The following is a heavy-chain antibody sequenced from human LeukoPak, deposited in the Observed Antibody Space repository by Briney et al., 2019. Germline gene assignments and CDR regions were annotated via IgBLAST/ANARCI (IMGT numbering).Heavy chain of an antibody. CDR1: GGSFSGYY. D-gene: IGHD3-3*01. CDR3: ATQYYDFWSGYYREENWFDP. V-gene: IGHV4-34*01. J-gene: IGHJ5*02. CDR2: INHSGST. Sequence: SETLSLTXAVYGGSFSGYYWSWIRQAPGKGLEWIGEINHSGSTNYNPSLKSRVTISVDTSKNQFSLKLSSVTAADTAVYYCATQYYDFWSGYYREENWFDPWGQGTLVTASS.